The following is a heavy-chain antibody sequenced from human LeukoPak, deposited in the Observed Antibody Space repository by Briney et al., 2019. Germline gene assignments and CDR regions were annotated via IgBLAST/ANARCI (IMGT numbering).Heavy chain of an antibody. CDR2: IIPILGIA. CDR3: ARDLWFGELEDAFDI. J-gene: IGHJ3*02. Sequence: GSSVKVSCKASGGTFSSYAISWVRQAPGQGLEWMGRIIPILGIANYAQKFQGRVTITADKSTSTAYMELRSLRSEDTAVYYCARDLWFGELEDAFDIWGQGTMVTVSS. CDR1: GGTFSSYA. D-gene: IGHD3-10*01. V-gene: IGHV1-69*04.